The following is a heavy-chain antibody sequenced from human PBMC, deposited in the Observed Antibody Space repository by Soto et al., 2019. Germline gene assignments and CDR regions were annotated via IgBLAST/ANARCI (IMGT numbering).Heavy chain of an antibody. Sequence: GGSLRLSCAASGFTFSSYAMSWVRPAPGKGLEWVSGISGSGGSTYYADSVKGRFTISRDNSRYTLYLQMNSLRAEDTAVYYCAKARGFWSGYEFDYWGEGTLVTVSS. CDR1: GFTFSSYA. D-gene: IGHD3-3*01. V-gene: IGHV3-23*01. CDR2: ISGSGGST. CDR3: AKARGFWSGYEFDY. J-gene: IGHJ4*02.